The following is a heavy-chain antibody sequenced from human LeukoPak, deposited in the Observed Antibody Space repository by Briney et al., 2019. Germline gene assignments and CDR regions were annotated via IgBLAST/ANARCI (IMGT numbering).Heavy chain of an antibody. CDR3: ARYYDSGGSFDF. CDR1: GGSISSGGYY. Sequence: SQTLSLTCTVSGGSISSGGYYWSWIRQHPGKGLEWIGYIYYSGSTYYNPSLKSRVTISVDTSKNQFSLKLSSVTAADTAVYYCARYYDSGGSFDFWGQGTLVTVSS. V-gene: IGHV4-31*03. D-gene: IGHD3-22*01. J-gene: IGHJ4*02. CDR2: IYYSGST.